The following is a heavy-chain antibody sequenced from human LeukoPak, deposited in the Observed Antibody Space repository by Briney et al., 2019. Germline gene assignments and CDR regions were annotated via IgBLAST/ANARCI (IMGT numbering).Heavy chain of an antibody. CDR2: IYYSGST. J-gene: IGHJ4*02. CDR3: GRHPPNGIAAAGGFDY. D-gene: IGHD6-13*01. V-gene: IGHV4-59*08. CDR1: GGSISSYY. Sequence: MPSETLSLTCTVSGGSISSYYWSWIRQPPGKGLEWIGYIYYSGSTNYNPSLKSRVTISVDTSKNQFSLKLSSVTAADTAVYYCGRHPPNGIAAAGGFDYWGQGTLVTVSS.